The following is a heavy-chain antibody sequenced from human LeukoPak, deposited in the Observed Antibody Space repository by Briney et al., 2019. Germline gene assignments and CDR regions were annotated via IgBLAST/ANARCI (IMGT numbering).Heavy chain of an antibody. CDR1: GGSISSRSYY. Sequence: SETLSLTCTVSGGSISSRSYYWGWIRQPPGKGLEWIGSIYYSGSTYYHPSLQSRVTISVDTSKNQFSLKLSSVTAADTAVYYCARDRRITIFGVVINMSGAFDIWGQGIMVTVSS. V-gene: IGHV4-39*02. J-gene: IGHJ3*02. D-gene: IGHD3-3*01. CDR2: IYYSGST. CDR3: ARDRRITIFGVVINMSGAFDI.